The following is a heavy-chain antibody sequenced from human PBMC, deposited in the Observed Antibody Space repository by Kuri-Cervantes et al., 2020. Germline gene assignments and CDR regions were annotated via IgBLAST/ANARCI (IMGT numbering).Heavy chain of an antibody. D-gene: IGHD3-22*01. V-gene: IGHV3-48*01. CDR3: ARADGSSGPPS. CDR1: GFTFSSYS. Sequence: LSLTCAASGFTFSSYSMNWVRQAPGKGLEWVSYISSSSSTIYYADSVKGRFTISRDNAKNSLYLQMNSLRAEDTAVYYCARADGSSGPPSWGQGTLVTVSS. CDR2: ISSSSSTI. J-gene: IGHJ4*02.